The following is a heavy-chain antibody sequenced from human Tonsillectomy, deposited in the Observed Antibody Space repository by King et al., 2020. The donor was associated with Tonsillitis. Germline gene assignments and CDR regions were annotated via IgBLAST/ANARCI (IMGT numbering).Heavy chain of an antibody. CDR2: ISPNGGST. J-gene: IGHJ3*02. CDR3: VKGDIPPYPSAFYI. Sequence: VKLVESGGGLVQPGGSLRLSCSASGFTFRNYAMHWVRQAPGKGLDYVSAISPNGGSTYYADSVKGRFTISRDNSKNTLYLQMSSLRTEDTAVYYCVKGDIPPYPSAFYIWGQGTMVTVSS. CDR1: GFTFRNYA. V-gene: IGHV3-64D*06.